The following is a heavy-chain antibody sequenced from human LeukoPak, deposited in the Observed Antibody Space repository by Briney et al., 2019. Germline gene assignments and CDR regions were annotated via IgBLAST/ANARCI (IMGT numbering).Heavy chain of an antibody. V-gene: IGHV1-69*04. CDR1: GGTFSSYA. CDR2: IIPILGIA. D-gene: IGHD2-2*01. Sequence: ASVKVSCKASGGTFSSYAISWVRQAPGQGLEWMGRIIPILGIANYAQKFQGRVTITADKSTSTAYMELSSLRSEDTAVYYCARVGHQMIYYYGMGVWGQGTTVTVSS. CDR3: ARVGHQMIYYYGMGV. J-gene: IGHJ6*02.